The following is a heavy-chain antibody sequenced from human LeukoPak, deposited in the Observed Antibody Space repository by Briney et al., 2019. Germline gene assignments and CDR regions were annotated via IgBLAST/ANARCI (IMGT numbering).Heavy chain of an antibody. V-gene: IGHV1-2*06. D-gene: IGHD2-2*01. CDR2: INPNSGDT. J-gene: IGHJ4*02. CDR3: ARDYCSSTSCLFDY. CDR1: GYTFTGYH. Sequence: ASVKVSCKASGYTFTGYHMHWVRQAPGQGLEWMGRINPNSGDTNYAQKFQGRVTMTRGTSISTAYMELSRLRSDDTAVYYCARDYCSSTSCLFDYWGQGTLVTVSS.